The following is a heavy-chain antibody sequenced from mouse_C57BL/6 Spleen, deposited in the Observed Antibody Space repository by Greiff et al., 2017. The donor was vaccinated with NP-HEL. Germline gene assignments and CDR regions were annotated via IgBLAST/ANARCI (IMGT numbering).Heavy chain of an antibody. CDR3: ARDYYGSSYYAMDY. CDR2: INPSSGYT. D-gene: IGHD1-1*01. V-gene: IGHV1-7*01. CDR1: GYTFTSYW. Sequence: LVESGAELAKPGASVKLSCKASGYTFTSYWMHWVKQRPGQGLEWIGYINPSSGYTKYNQKFKDKATLTADKSSSTAYVQLSSLTYEDSAVYYCARDYYGSSYYAMDYWGQGTSVTVSS. J-gene: IGHJ4*01.